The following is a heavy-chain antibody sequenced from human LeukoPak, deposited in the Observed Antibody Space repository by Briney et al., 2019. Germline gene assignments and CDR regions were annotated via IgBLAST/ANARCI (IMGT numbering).Heavy chain of an antibody. D-gene: IGHD6-13*01. Sequence: SETLSLTCSVSGGSISSYSWTWIRQPPGKGLEWIGRIYATGSTNFNPSLKSRGTMLVDTSKSQFFLDLSSVTAADTAVYYCARAPAGSSKYEYWGQGILVTVSS. CDR3: ARAPAGSSKYEY. J-gene: IGHJ4*02. CDR1: GGSISSYS. V-gene: IGHV4-4*07. CDR2: IYATGST.